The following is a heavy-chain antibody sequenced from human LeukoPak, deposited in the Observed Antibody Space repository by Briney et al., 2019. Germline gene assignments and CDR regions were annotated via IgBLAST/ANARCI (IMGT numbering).Heavy chain of an antibody. J-gene: IGHJ4*02. D-gene: IGHD6-19*01. Sequence: GGSLRLSCAASGFTFSSYAMHWVRQAPGKGLEWVAVISYDGSNKYYADSVKGRFTISRDNPKNTLYLQMNSLRAEDTAVYYCARDYGSGWSPSYYFDYWGQGTLVTVSS. V-gene: IGHV3-30-3*01. CDR3: ARDYGSGWSPSYYFDY. CDR2: ISYDGSNK. CDR1: GFTFSSYA.